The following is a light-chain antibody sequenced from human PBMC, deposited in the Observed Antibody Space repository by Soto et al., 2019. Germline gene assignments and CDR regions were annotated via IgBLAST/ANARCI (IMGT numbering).Light chain of an antibody. CDR1: QGIAPY. Sequence: DVQMTQSPSSLSAFVGDRVTITCRASQGIAPYLAWFQQKPGKVPKLLIYATSTLHSGVPSRFSGSGSGTDFTLTINSLQPEEVGTYYCQKYNSAPLTFGGGTKVEIK. CDR3: QKYNSAPLT. J-gene: IGKJ4*01. V-gene: IGKV1-27*01. CDR2: ATS.